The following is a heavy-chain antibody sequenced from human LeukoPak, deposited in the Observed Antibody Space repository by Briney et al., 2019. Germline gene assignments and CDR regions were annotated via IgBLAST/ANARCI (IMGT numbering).Heavy chain of an antibody. CDR3: AKDPARVTTPYNWFDP. CDR2: TSYDGSSK. Sequence: GRSLRLSCAASGFTFSSYAMHWVRQAPGKGLEWVAVTSYDGSSKNYADSVKGRFTVSRDNPKNTLYLQMNSLRAEDTAVYYCAKDPARVTTPYNWFDPWGQGTLVTVSS. V-gene: IGHV3-30*04. D-gene: IGHD4-17*01. CDR1: GFTFSSYA. J-gene: IGHJ5*02.